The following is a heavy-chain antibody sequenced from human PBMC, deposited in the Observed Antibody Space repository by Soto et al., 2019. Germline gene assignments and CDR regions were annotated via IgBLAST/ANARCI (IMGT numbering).Heavy chain of an antibody. D-gene: IGHD4-17*01. Sequence: PSETLSLTCTVSGGSISSGGYYWSWIRQHPGKGLEWIGYIYYSGSTYYNPSLKSRVTISVDTSKNQFSLKLSSVTAADTAVYYCARAHDYGGNSGSPTHYGMDVWGQGTTVTVSS. V-gene: IGHV4-31*02. CDR1: GGSISSGGYY. CDR2: IYYSGST. CDR3: ARAHDYGGNSGSPTHYGMDV. J-gene: IGHJ6*02.